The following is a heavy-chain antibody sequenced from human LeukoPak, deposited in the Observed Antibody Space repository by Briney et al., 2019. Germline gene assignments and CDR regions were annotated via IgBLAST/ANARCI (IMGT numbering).Heavy chain of an antibody. CDR2: VYASGSI. CDR1: GGSISNHY. Sequence: ASETLSLTCSVSGGSISNHYWSWIRQPAGKGLEWIGRVYASGSITYNPSLQSRVTMSMDTSKNQFSLNLTPVTAADTDIYYCARHSKVRGVINRRTHNWFDPWGQGTLVTVSS. CDR3: ARHSKVRGVINRRTHNWFDP. D-gene: IGHD3-10*01. J-gene: IGHJ5*02. V-gene: IGHV4-4*07.